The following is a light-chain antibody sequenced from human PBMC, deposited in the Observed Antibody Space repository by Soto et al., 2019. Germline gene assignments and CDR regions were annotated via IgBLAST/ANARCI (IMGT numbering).Light chain of an antibody. CDR2: DTS. V-gene: IGKV3-15*01. CDR1: QSVSGQ. Sequence: EIVLTQSPATLFVSQGERATLSCRASQSVSGQLAWYQQRPGQAPRLLIYDTSTRATGIPARFSGSGSATEFTLTISSLQSEDSAVYYCQQYHKWSPKTFGQGTKVDIK. CDR3: QQYHKWSPKT. J-gene: IGKJ1*01.